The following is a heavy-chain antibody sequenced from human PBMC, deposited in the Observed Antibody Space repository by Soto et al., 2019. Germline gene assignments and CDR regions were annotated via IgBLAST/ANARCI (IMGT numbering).Heavy chain of an antibody. D-gene: IGHD1-20*01. CDR2: IYYSGST. CDR3: ARRYGVAYDY. J-gene: IGHJ4*02. CDR1: GGSISSYY. Sequence: PSETLSLTCTVSGGSISSYYWSWIRQPPGKGLEWIGYIYYSGSTNYNPSLKSRVTISVDTSKNQFPLKLSSVTAADTAVYYCARRYGVAYDYWGQGTLVTVSS. V-gene: IGHV4-59*08.